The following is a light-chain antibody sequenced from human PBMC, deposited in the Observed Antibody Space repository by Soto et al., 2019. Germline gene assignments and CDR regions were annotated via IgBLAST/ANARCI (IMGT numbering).Light chain of an antibody. J-gene: IGLJ1*01. Sequence: QSVLTQPASVSGSPGQSITISCTGTSSDVGGYNYVSWYQQHPGKAPKLMIYEVSNRPSGVSNRFSGSKSGNTASLTISGLQAEDEADYYCSPYTSRSTRLYVFGTGTKVTVL. V-gene: IGLV2-14*01. CDR3: SPYTSRSTRLYV. CDR2: EVS. CDR1: SSDVGGYNY.